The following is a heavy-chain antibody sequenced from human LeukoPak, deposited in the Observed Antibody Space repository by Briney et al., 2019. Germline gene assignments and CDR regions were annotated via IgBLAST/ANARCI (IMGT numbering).Heavy chain of an antibody. D-gene: IGHD3-22*01. Sequence: ASVKVSCKASGYTFNSNGISWVRQATGQGLEWMGWISGYNGKTNYAQKVQGRVTMTTDTSTSTAYMDLRSLRSDDTAVYYCAREYRDYYDSSGNFLDYRGQGTLVTVSS. CDR1: GYTFNSNG. J-gene: IGHJ4*02. V-gene: IGHV1-18*01. CDR2: ISGYNGKT. CDR3: AREYRDYYDSSGNFLDY.